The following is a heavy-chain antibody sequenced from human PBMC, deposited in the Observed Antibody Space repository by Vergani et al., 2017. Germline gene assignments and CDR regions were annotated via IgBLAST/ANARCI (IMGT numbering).Heavy chain of an antibody. Sequence: EVPLVQSGAEVKKPGESLRISCQISGYNFTNYWLGWVRQMPGKGLEWMGRIDPSDSYTNYSPSFQGHVTISADKSISTAYLQWSSLKASDTAIYYCARQVAVAGKWWGPYYYYGMDVWGQGTTVTVSS. CDR1: GYNFTNYW. J-gene: IGHJ6*02. CDR3: ARQVAVAGKWWGPYYYYGMDV. D-gene: IGHD6-19*01. V-gene: IGHV5-10-1*01. CDR2: IDPSDSYT.